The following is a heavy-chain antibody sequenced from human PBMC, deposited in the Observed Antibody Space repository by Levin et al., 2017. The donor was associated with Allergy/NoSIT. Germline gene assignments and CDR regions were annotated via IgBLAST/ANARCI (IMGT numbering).Heavy chain of an antibody. CDR3: ARRGTRDYYYSMDV. D-gene: IGHD1-1*01. J-gene: IGHJ6*03. CDR2: IYPGDSDT. CDR1: GYSFTSYW. Sequence: TGESLKISCQGSGYSFTSYWIGWVRQMPGKGLEWMGIIYPGDSDTRYSPSFQGQVTISADTSISTAYLRWSILKASDTAIYYCARRGTRDYYYSMDVWGTGTTVTVSS. V-gene: IGHV5-51*01.